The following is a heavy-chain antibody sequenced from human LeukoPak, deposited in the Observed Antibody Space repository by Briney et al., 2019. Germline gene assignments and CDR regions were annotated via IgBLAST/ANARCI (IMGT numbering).Heavy chain of an antibody. CDR2: ISGSGGST. Sequence: GGSLRLSCAASGFTFNSYAMSWVRQAAGKGLEWVSAISGSGGSTYYADSVKGRFTIPRDNSKNTLYLQMNSLRAEDTAVCYCAADIVVVAAAPYLDYWGQGTLVTVSS. D-gene: IGHD2-15*01. CDR3: AADIVVVAAAPYLDY. J-gene: IGHJ4*02. V-gene: IGHV3-23*01. CDR1: GFTFNSYA.